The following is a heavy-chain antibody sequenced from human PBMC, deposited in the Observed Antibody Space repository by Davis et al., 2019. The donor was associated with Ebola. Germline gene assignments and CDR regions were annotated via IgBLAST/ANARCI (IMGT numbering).Heavy chain of an antibody. D-gene: IGHD6-13*01. CDR3: TTPRLSIAAATNDY. Sequence: GESLKISCAASGFTFSNAWMSWVRQAPGKGLEWVGRIKSKTDGGTTDYAAPVKGRFTISRDDSKNTLYLQMNSLKTEDTAVYYCTTPRLSIAAATNDYWGQGTLVTVSS. V-gene: IGHV3-15*01. CDR1: GFTFSNAW. J-gene: IGHJ4*02. CDR2: IKSKTDGGTT.